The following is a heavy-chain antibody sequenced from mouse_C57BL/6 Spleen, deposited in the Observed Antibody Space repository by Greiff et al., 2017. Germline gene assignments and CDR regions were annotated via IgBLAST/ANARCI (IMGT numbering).Heavy chain of an antibody. D-gene: IGHD2-3*01. CDR3: ARAGWSYYYAMDY. V-gene: IGHV1-22*01. J-gene: IGHJ4*01. Sequence: EVQLQQSGPELVKPGASVKMSCKASGYTFTDYNMHWVKQSHGKSLEWIGYINPNNGGTSYNQKFKGKATLPVNKSSSTSYMELRSLTSEDSAVYYCARAGWSYYYAMDYWGQGTSVTVSS. CDR2: INPNNGGT. CDR1: GYTFTDYN.